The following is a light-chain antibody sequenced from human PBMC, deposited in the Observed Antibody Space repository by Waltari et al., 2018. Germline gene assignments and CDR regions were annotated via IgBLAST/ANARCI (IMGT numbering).Light chain of an antibody. CDR3: QQCNKIPWT. J-gene: IGKJ1*01. Sequence: DIQLTQSPSSLSASVGDRVTITCRASQTVDHYLAWYQQKPGEAPKVLIYASLTLRSGIPSRFSAGASGTEYSLTINDLQPEDFGTYYCQQCNKIPWTFGQGTTVQIK. V-gene: IGKV1-39*01. CDR2: ASL. CDR1: QTVDHY.